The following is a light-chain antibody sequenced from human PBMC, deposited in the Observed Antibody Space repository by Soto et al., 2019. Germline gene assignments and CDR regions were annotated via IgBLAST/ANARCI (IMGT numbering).Light chain of an antibody. J-gene: IGKJ2*01. CDR1: QRINSA. Sequence: EMGMTRSPSTLSLSRGERASLYARASQRINSALAGYQHNPCQPPTIRLYGASTRANGVPARFTAGESGADFTATTSSLQTEEFNVDYCEQCHSRSLTFGQGTTLEV. CDR3: EQCHSRSLT. V-gene: IGKV3-15*01. CDR2: GAS.